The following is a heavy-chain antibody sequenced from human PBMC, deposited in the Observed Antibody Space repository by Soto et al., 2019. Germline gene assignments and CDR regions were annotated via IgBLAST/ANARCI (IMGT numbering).Heavy chain of an antibody. D-gene: IGHD3-16*02. CDR1: GYTFTSYA. CDR3: ARVRVWGSYLSFDY. J-gene: IGHJ4*02. CDR2: INAGNGNT. Sequence: ASVKVSCKASGYTFTSYAMHWVRQAPGKRLEWMGWINAGNGNTKYSQKFQGRVTITRDTSARTAYMWLSSRRSEDTAVYSCARVRVWGSYLSFDYWGQGTLVPVSS. V-gene: IGHV1-3*01.